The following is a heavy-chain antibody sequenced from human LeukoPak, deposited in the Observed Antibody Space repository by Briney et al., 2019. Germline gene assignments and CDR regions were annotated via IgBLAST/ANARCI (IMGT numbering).Heavy chain of an antibody. V-gene: IGHV5-10-1*01. CDR2: IDTSDSYT. CDR3: ARQVDNQHHPYGDFDY. J-gene: IGHJ4*02. D-gene: IGHD1-14*01. Sequence: GESLKISCKGSGYTFISYWISWVRQMPGKGLEWMGRIDTSDSYTNYSPSFQGHVTISADKSISTAYLQWSSLKASDTAMYYCARQVDNQHHPYGDFDYWGQGTLVTVSS. CDR1: GYTFISYW.